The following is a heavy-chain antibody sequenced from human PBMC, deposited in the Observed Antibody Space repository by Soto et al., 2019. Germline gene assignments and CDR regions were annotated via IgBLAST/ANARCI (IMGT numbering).Heavy chain of an antibody. V-gene: IGHV3-7*01. CDR2: IKQDGSEK. D-gene: IGHD2-15*01. CDR1: GFTFSSYW. CDR3: ARVHCSGGSCNSPSDYMDV. Sequence: GGSLRLSCAASGFTFSSYWMSWVRQDPGKGLEWVANIKQDGSEKYYVDSVKGRFTISRDNAKNSLYLQMNSLRAEDTAVYYCARVHCSGGSCNSPSDYMDVWGKGTTVTVSS. J-gene: IGHJ6*03.